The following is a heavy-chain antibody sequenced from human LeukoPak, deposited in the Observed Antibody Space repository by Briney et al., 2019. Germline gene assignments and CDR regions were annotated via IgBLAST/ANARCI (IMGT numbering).Heavy chain of an antibody. CDR2: IYTSGST. D-gene: IGHD3-16*01. V-gene: IGHV4-4*07. CDR3: ARGALILRPLPYFDP. J-gene: IGHJ5*02. CDR1: GGSISSSNW. Sequence: SGTLSLTCAVSGGSISSSNWWSWIRQPAGKGLEWIGRIYTSGSTNYNPSLKSRVTMSVDTSKNQFSLKLSSVTAADTAVYYCARGALILRPLPYFDPWGQGTLVTVSS.